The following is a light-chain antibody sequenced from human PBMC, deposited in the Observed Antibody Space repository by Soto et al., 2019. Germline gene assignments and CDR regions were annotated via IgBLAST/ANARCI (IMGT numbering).Light chain of an antibody. Sequence: QSLLTQPTSVSGSPGQSITISCTGTSRDVGGYNYVSWYQQHPGKAPKFMIYDVSNRPSGVSNRFSGSKSGNTASLTISGLQAEDEADYYCCSYTTSNTRQIVFGTGTKVTVL. CDR2: DVS. CDR3: CSYTTSNTRQIV. J-gene: IGLJ1*01. CDR1: SRDVGGYNY. V-gene: IGLV2-14*01.